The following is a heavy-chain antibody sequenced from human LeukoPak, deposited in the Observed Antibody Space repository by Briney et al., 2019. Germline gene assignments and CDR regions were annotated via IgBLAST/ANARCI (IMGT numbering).Heavy chain of an antibody. CDR3: ARHFLPVPYEGFDY. J-gene: IGHJ4*02. V-gene: IGHV4-59*08. CDR1: GGSISRYY. D-gene: IGHD3-3*01. Sequence: SETLSLTCTVSGGSISRYYWSWIRQPPGKGLEWIGYIYYSGTTNYNPALKSRATISVDTSENQFSLKLGSVTAADTAVYYCARHFLPVPYEGFDYWDQGTLVTVSS. CDR2: IYYSGTT.